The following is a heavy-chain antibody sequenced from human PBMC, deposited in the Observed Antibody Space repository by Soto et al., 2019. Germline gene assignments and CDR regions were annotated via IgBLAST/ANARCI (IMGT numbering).Heavy chain of an antibody. CDR1: DGSISSSNW. Sequence: PSETLSLTCDVSDGSISSSNWWSWVRQPPGKGLEWIGYIYYSGSTNYIPSLKSRVTISLDTSKNQFSLKLSSVTAADTAVYYCARTSFYYDSSGYKNWFDPWGQGTLVTVSS. CDR2: IYYSGST. D-gene: IGHD3-22*01. V-gene: IGHV4-4*02. CDR3: ARTSFYYDSSGYKNWFDP. J-gene: IGHJ5*02.